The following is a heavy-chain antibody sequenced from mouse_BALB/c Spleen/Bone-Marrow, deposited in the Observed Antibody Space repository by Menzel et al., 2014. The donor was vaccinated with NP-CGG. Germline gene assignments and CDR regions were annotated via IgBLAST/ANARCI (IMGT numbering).Heavy chain of an antibody. CDR1: EFTFTDYY. V-gene: IGHV7-3*02. CDR3: ARDKGRVFFDY. Sequence: EVQLVESGGGLVQPGGSLRLSCATSEFTFTDYYMNWVRQPPGKALEWLGFIRNKANGYTTEYSASVKGRFTISRDNSQNILYLQMNTLRAEDSATYYCARDKGRVFFDYWGQGTTLTASS. CDR2: IRNKANGYTT. J-gene: IGHJ2*01.